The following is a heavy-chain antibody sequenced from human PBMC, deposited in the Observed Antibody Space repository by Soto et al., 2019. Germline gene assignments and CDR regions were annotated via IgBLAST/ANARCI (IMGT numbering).Heavy chain of an antibody. CDR2: IYPSDSDT. J-gene: IGHJ5*02. CDR3: ARSGYNFGYQYWFDP. Sequence: GEPLKISCKGSGYNFATYWIGWVRQMPGKGLEWMGIIYPSDSDTRYSPSFQGQVTISADRSINTAYLQWSSLKASDSAMYFCARSGYNFGYQYWFDPWGQGTLVTVSS. D-gene: IGHD5-12*01. CDR1: GYNFATYW. V-gene: IGHV5-51*01.